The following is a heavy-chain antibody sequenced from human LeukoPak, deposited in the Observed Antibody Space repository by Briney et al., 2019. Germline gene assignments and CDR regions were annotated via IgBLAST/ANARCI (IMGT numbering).Heavy chain of an antibody. CDR1: GDSFSTNSAA. J-gene: IGHJ6*03. V-gene: IGHV6-1*01. CDR2: TYYRSKLHT. CDR3: ARGVWDIVVVSASRAYYYYMDV. Sequence: SQTLSLTCAISGDSFSTNSAAWNWLTQSPSIGLEWLGSTYYRSKLHTDYAVSVKSRITFKPDTSKNQFSLQLRSVTPEDTAVYYCARGVWDIVVVSASRAYYYYMDVWGKGTTVTVS. D-gene: IGHD2-2*01.